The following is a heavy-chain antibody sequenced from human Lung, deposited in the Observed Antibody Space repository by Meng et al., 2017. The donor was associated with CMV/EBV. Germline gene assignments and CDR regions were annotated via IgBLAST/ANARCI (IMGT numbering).Heavy chain of an antibody. V-gene: IGHV2-5*02. CDR1: GFSLSTNEVG. CDR3: ALFTGSWFDP. Sequence: QITWKDSGPTLVKPTEALTLTCIFSGFSLSTNEVGLGWIRQPPGKALEWLAVIYWDDDKRYSPSLKSRLTITKDTSKNQVVLTLTNMDPVDTATYYCALFTGSWFDPWGQGTLVTVSS. J-gene: IGHJ5*02. CDR2: IYWDDDK. D-gene: IGHD1-14*01.